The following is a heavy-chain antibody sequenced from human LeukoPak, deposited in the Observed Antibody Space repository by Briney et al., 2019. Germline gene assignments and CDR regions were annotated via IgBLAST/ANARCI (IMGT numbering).Heavy chain of an antibody. CDR1: GGSFSGYY. J-gene: IGHJ4*02. CDR3: ARTTVTYFDY. V-gene: IGHV4-34*01. Sequence: PSETLSLTCAVHGGSFSGYYWSWIRQPPGKGLEWIGEINHSGSTNYNPSLKSRVTISVDTSKNQFSLKLSSVTAADTAVYYCARTTVTYFDYWGQGTLVTVSS. CDR2: INHSGST. D-gene: IGHD4-17*01.